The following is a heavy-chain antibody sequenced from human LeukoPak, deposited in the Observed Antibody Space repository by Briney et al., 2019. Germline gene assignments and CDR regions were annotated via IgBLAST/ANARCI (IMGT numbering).Heavy chain of an antibody. V-gene: IGHV4-38-2*02. CDR2: IYHSGRS. Sequence: PSETLSLTCTVSGFSISDGYYWGWIRQPPEKGLEWIGSIYHSGRSYSNPSLKNRVTISVDTSKNHFSLKLSSVTAADTAVYFCARAYYHDRRGNYPNDGFDMWGQGTMVSVSS. CDR1: GFSISDGYY. CDR3: ARAYYHDRRGNYPNDGFDM. D-gene: IGHD3-22*01. J-gene: IGHJ3*02.